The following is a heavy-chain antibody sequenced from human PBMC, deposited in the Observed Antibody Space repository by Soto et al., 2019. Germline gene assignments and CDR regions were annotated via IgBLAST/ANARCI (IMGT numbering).Heavy chain of an antibody. J-gene: IGHJ4*02. Sequence: SVKVSCKASGGTFSSYAISWVRQAPGQGLEWMGGIIPIFGTANYAQKFQGRVTITADESTSTAYMELSSLRSEDTAVYYCARQCYDSSRYYYGTCDYWGQGTLVTVSS. V-gene: IGHV1-69*13. CDR1: GGTFSSYA. CDR2: IIPIFGTA. CDR3: ARQCYDSSRYYYGTCDY. D-gene: IGHD3-22*01.